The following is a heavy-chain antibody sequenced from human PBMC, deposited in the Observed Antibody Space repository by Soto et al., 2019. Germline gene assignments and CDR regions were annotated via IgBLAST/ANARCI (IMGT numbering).Heavy chain of an antibody. J-gene: IGHJ4*02. CDR2: IKQDGSEK. D-gene: IGHD3-10*01. CDR1: GFTFSSYW. V-gene: IGHV3-7*01. CDR3: ARVGSGSADYFDY. Sequence: GGSLRLSCAASGFTFSSYWMSWVRQAPGKGLEWVANIKQDGSEKYYVDSVKGRFTISRDNAKNSLYLQMNSLRAEDTAVYYCARVGSGSADYFDYWGQGTLVTVSS.